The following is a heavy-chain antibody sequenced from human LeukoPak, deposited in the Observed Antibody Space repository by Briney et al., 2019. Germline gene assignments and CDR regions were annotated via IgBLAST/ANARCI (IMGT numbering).Heavy chain of an antibody. J-gene: IGHJ4*02. CDR2: IYYSGNT. CDR1: GGSISSSNYY. Sequence: SETLSLTCTVSGGSISSSNYYWGWIRQPPGKGLEWIGSIYYSGNTYYNPSLKSRVTISVDASKNQFSLQLNSVTPEDTAVYYCARGIYYDILTGSGSYFDYWGQGTLVTVSS. V-gene: IGHV4-39*07. CDR3: ARGIYYDILTGSGSYFDY. D-gene: IGHD3-9*01.